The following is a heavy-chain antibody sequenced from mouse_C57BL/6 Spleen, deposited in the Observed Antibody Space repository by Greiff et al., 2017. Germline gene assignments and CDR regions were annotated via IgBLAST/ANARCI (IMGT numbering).Heavy chain of an antibody. D-gene: IGHD1-1*01. CDR1: GYSITSGYY. CDR3: ARSYGSSGYFDV. V-gene: IGHV3-6*01. CDR2: ISYDGSN. J-gene: IGHJ1*03. Sequence: EVQLQESGPGLVKPSQSLSLTCSVTGYSITSGYYWNWIRQFPGNKLEWMGYISYDGSNNYNPSLKNRISITRDTSKNQFFLKLNSVTTEDTATYYCARSYGSSGYFDVWGTGTTVTVSS.